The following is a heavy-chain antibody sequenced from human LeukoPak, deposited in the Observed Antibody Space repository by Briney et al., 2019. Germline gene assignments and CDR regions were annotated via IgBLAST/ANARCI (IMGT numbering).Heavy chain of an antibody. Sequence: SETLSLTCTVSGVSISNYYWTWIRQPARKGLEWIGRIYSSGKTNYNPSLKSRVTMSVDTSNNQFSLRLSSVTAADTAVYFCARLTYSDSSQLYYYYYYLDVWGKGTTVTVSS. CDR1: GVSISNYY. D-gene: IGHD6-6*01. CDR2: IYSSGKT. CDR3: ARLTYSDSSQLYYYYYYLDV. J-gene: IGHJ6*03. V-gene: IGHV4-4*07.